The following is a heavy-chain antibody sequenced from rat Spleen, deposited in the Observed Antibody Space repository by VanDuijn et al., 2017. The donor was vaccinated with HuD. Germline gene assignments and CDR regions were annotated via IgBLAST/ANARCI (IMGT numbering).Heavy chain of an antibody. J-gene: IGHJ3*01. V-gene: IGHV2-4*01. D-gene: IGHD3-1*01. Sequence: QVQLKESGPGLVQPSQTLSLTCTVSGFSLPSYGVSWVRQPPGKGLEWIGAVWSGGSTDYNSPLKSRLRISRDTSKSQVFLKMNSLQTEDTATYYCARQRGPSWFSYWGQGTLVTVSS. CDR1: GFSLPSYG. CDR3: ARQRGPSWFSY. CDR2: VWSGGST.